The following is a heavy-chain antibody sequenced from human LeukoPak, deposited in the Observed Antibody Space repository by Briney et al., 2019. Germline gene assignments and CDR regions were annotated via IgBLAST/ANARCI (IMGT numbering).Heavy chain of an antibody. CDR3: TRLVPAAAGTHYYYYMDV. D-gene: IGHD6-13*01. Sequence: ASVKVSCKVSGYTLSEISMQWVRQAPGKGLEWMGGFDPEDGETIYAQKFQGRVTMTEDTSTDTAYMELSSLRFEDTAVYYCTRLVPAAAGTHYYYYMDVWGKGTTVTVSS. CDR2: FDPEDGET. CDR1: GYTLSEIS. J-gene: IGHJ6*03. V-gene: IGHV1-24*01.